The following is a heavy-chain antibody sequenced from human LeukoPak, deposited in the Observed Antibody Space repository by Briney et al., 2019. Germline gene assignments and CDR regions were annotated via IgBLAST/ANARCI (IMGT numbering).Heavy chain of an antibody. V-gene: IGHV3-23*01. CDR1: GFTFSSYA. J-gene: IGHJ4*02. CDR3: AKGEGGSCSSSSCSTYFDY. CDR2: ISGSGENT. D-gene: IGHD2-15*01. Sequence: GGSLRLSCAASGFTFSSYAMTWVRQAPGKGLEWVSAISGSGENTYYADSVKGRFTISRDNSKNALFVQMNSLRVEDTAVYYCAKGEGGSCSSSSCSTYFDYWGQGTLVTVSS.